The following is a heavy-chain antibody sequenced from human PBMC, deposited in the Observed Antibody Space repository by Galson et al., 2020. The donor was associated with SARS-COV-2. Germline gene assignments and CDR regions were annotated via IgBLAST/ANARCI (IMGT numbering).Heavy chain of an antibody. Sequence: ASVKVSCKVSGYTLTELSMHWVRQAPGKGLEWMGGFDPEDGETIYAQKFQGRVTMTEDTSTDTAYMELSSLRSEDTAVYYCATGYSFSGWYSIDYWGQGTLVTGSS. CDR1: GYTLTELS. D-gene: IGHD6-19*01. CDR2: FDPEDGET. V-gene: IGHV1-24*01. J-gene: IGHJ4*02. CDR3: ATGYSFSGWYSIDY.